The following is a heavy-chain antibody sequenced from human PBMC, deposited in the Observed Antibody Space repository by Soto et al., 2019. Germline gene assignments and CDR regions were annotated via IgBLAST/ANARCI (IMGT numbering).Heavy chain of an antibody. CDR1: GFTFTSYL. J-gene: IGHJ4*02. CDR3: AKHGGYCSTTTCSNFDY. V-gene: IGHV5-51*01. CDR2: IYPGYSDS. D-gene: IGHD2-2*01. Sequence: GESPMISCKVPGFTFTSYLIAWVRQMAGKGLEWMGIIYPGYSDSSYSPSFQGQVTISADKSINTAYLHWSSLKASDTAIYYCAKHGGYCSTTTCSNFDYWGQGTLVTVSS.